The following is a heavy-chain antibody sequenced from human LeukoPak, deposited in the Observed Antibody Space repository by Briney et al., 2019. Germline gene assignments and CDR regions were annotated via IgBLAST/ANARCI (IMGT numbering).Heavy chain of an antibody. CDR3: ARLTRPTMVRGVIKGTNWFDP. V-gene: IGHV4-34*01. D-gene: IGHD3-10*01. CDR2: INHSGST. J-gene: IGHJ5*02. Sequence: SETLSLTCAVYGGSFSGYYWSWIRQPPGKGLEWIGEINHSGSTNYNPSLKSRVTISVDTSKNQFSLKLSSVTAADTAVYYCARLTRPTMVRGVIKGTNWFDPWGQGTLVTVSS. CDR1: GGSFSGYY.